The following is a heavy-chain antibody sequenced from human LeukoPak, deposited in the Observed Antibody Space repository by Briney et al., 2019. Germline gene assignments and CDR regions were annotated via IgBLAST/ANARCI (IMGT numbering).Heavy chain of an antibody. CDR2: IWKDGSNI. CDR1: GFTFSSYG. CDR3: AREGITMIVVVIPAAFDL. J-gene: IGHJ2*01. Sequence: QSGGSLRLSCAASGFTFSSYGMHWVRQAPGKGLEWVAVIWKDGSNIYYADSVKGRFTISRDNSKNTLYLQMNSLRAEDTAVYYCAREGITMIVVVIPAAFDLWGRGTLVTVSS. V-gene: IGHV3-30*19. D-gene: IGHD3-22*01.